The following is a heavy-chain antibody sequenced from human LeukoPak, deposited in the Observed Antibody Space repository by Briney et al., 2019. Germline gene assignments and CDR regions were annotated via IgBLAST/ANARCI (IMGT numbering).Heavy chain of an antibody. CDR2: IDPDGSSK. CDR1: GFTFSQYC. J-gene: IGHJ4*02. Sequence: GGSLSLSCDAYGFTFSQYCMHWVRQAPGKGLVWVSRIDPDGSSKNYADPVKGRFTISRDNDKNTLYLQLNSLRAEDTAVYYCAREDYSNYAPYFDYWGQGTLVTVSS. V-gene: IGHV3-74*01. D-gene: IGHD4-4*01. CDR3: AREDYSNYAPYFDY.